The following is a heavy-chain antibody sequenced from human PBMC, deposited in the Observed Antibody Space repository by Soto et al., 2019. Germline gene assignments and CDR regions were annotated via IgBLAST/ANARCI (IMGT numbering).Heavy chain of an antibody. Sequence: GGSLRLSCAASGFTFGTFAMHWIRRAPGKGLEWVAVISSDGSTRYYADSVKGRFTISRDNSKNTLFLQMNSLRPDDTAVYYCARAPTSRFDYWGQGILVTVSS. CDR3: ARAPTSRFDY. CDR1: GFTFGTFA. V-gene: IGHV3-30-3*01. CDR2: ISSDGSTR. J-gene: IGHJ4*02.